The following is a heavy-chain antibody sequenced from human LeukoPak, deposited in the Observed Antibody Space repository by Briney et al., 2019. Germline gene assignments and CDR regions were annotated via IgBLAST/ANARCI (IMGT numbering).Heavy chain of an antibody. J-gene: IGHJ4*02. CDR3: AKDTYSYGYGAFDY. CDR2: IYIGGTT. D-gene: IGHD5-18*01. CDR1: GFTVSTNY. V-gene: IGHV3-53*01. Sequence: PGGSLRLSCAASGFTVSTNYMSWVRQAPGRGLEWVSVIYIGGTTHYADSVKGRFTISRDHSQNTLYLQMNSLRVEDTAVYYCAKDTYSYGYGAFDYWGQGTLVTVSS.